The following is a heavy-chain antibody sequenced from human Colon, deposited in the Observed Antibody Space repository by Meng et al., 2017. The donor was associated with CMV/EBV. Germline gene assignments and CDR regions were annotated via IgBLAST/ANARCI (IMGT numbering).Heavy chain of an antibody. V-gene: IGHV3-30*02. J-gene: IGHJ3*02. CDR3: TREGVEPALTSGFDI. CDR2: IRDDGNDE. D-gene: IGHD1-14*01. Sequence: GGSLRLSCAASGFTFSSFGMHWVRQAPGKGLEWVAFIRDDGNDEYYAGSVKGRFTISRDNSKNTLYLLMNTLRGEDTAVYYCTREGVEPALTSGFDIWGQGAMVTVSS. CDR1: GFTFSSFG.